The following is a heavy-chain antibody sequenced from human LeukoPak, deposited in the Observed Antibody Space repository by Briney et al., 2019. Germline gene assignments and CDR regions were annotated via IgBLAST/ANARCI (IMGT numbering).Heavy chain of an antibody. J-gene: IGHJ3*02. V-gene: IGHV3-74*03. CDR1: GFTFDDYA. CDR3: AKHPAFDI. CDR2: INSDGTGT. Sequence: PGGSLRLSCEASGFTFDDYAMHWVRQAPGKGPVWVSRINSDGTGTMYADSVKGRFTISRDNAKNTLYLQMNSLRAEDTAVYYCAKHPAFDIWGQGTMVTVSS.